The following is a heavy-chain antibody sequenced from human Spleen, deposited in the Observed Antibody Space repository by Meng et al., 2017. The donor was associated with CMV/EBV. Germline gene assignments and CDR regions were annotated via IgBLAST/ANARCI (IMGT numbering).Heavy chain of an antibody. CDR3: ARGELAAGGVSDY. CDR1: GFTFSSYA. D-gene: IGHD6-13*01. CDR2: ISYDGSNK. J-gene: IGHJ4*02. Sequence: GESLKISCAASGFTFSSYAMNWVRQAPGKGLEWVAVISYDGSNKYYADSVKGRFTISRDNSKNTLYLQMNSLRAEDTAVYYCARGELAAGGVSDYWGQGTLVTVSS. V-gene: IGHV3-30*04.